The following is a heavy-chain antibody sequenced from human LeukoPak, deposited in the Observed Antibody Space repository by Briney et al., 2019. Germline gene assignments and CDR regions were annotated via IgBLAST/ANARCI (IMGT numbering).Heavy chain of an antibody. CDR3: AREGAGDGYNFGFDY. V-gene: IGHV1-2*02. D-gene: IGHD5-24*01. Sequence: AAVRVSSKASGYTFTVYYMHCVRQAPGQGNEWMGWINPNSGGTNYAQKFQGRVTMTRDTSISTAFMELSRLRSDDTAVYYCAREGAGDGYNFGFDYWGQGTLVTVSS. CDR2: INPNSGGT. J-gene: IGHJ4*02. CDR1: GYTFTVYY.